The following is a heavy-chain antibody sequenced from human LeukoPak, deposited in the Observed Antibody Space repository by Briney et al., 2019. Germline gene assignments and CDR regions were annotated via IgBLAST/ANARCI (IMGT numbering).Heavy chain of an antibody. Sequence: SETLSLTCAVYGGSFSGYYWSWIRQPPGKGLEWIGEINHSGSTNYNPSLKSRVTISVDTSKNQFSLKLSSVTAADTAVYYCARARGYLNWFDPWGQGTLVPVSS. CDR1: GGSFSGYY. CDR2: INHSGST. CDR3: ARARGYLNWFDP. D-gene: IGHD5-18*01. J-gene: IGHJ5*02. V-gene: IGHV4-34*01.